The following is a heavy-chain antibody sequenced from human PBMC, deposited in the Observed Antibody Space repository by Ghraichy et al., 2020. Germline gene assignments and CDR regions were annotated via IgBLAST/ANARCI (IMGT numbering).Heavy chain of an antibody. CDR3: ARELAAATGYYYYGLDV. J-gene: IGHJ6*02. CDR1: GFTFSSYS. CDR2: ISSSSSYT. D-gene: IGHD6-13*01. V-gene: IGHV3-21*01. Sequence: LSLTCAASGFTFSSYSMNWVRQAPGKGLEWVSSISSSSSYTYYADSVKGRFTISRDNAKNSLYLQMSSLRAEDTAVYYCARELAAATGYYYYGLDVWGQGTTVTVSS.